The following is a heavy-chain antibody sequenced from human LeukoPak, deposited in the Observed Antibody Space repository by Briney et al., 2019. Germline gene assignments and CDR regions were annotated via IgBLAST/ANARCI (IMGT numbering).Heavy chain of an antibody. V-gene: IGHV3-9*01. CDR2: ISWNSGSI. Sequence: GGSLRLSCAASGFTFDDYAMPWVRQAPGKGLEWVSGISWNSGSIGYADSVKGRFTISRDNAKNSLYLQMNSLRAEDTALYYCAKDHYDILTGSSMDVWGQGTTVTVSS. J-gene: IGHJ6*02. CDR3: AKDHYDILTGSSMDV. D-gene: IGHD3-9*01. CDR1: GFTFDDYA.